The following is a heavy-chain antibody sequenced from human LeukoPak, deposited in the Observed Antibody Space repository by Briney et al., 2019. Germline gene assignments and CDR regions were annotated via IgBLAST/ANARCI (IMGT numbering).Heavy chain of an antibody. CDR2: IYPGDSDT. V-gene: IGHV5-51*01. CDR3: ARIYCSSTSCYSSLFDY. Sequence: GESLKISCKGSGYSFASYWIGWVRQMPGKGLEWMGIIYPGDSDTRYSPSFQGQVTISADKSISTAYLQWSSLKASDTAMYYCARIYCSSTSCYSSLFDYWGQGTLVTVSS. D-gene: IGHD2-2*01. CDR1: GYSFASYW. J-gene: IGHJ4*02.